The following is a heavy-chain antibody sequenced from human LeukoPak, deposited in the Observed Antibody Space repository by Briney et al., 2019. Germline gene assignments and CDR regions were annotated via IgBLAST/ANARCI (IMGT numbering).Heavy chain of an antibody. Sequence: GGSLRLSCAASGFTFSDHYMDWVRQAPGKGLEWVGGTRNKANSYTTEYAASVKGRFTISRDDSKNSPYLQMNSLKTEDTAVYYCARESCSGGSCYSKGNWFDPWGQGTLVTVSS. D-gene: IGHD2-15*01. V-gene: IGHV3-72*01. CDR2: TRNKANSYTT. CDR3: ARESCSGGSCYSKGNWFDP. CDR1: GFTFSDHY. J-gene: IGHJ5*02.